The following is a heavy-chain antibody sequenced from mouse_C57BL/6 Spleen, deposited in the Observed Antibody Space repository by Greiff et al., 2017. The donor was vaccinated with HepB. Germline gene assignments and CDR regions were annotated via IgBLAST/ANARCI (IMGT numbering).Heavy chain of an antibody. V-gene: IGHV1-81*01. CDR1: GYTFTSYG. D-gene: IGHD2-4*01. CDR2: IYPRSGNT. J-gene: IGHJ1*03. CDR3: ARGKLYYDYADWYFDV. Sequence: QVQLQQSGAELARPGASVKLSCKASGYTFTSYGISWVKQRTGQGLEWIGEIYPRSGNTYYNEKFKGKATLTADKSSSTAYMELRSLTSEDSAVYFCARGKLYYDYADWYFDVWGTGTTVTVSS.